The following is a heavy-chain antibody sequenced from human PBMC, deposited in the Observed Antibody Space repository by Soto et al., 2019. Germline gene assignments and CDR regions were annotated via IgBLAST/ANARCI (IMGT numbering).Heavy chain of an antibody. D-gene: IGHD1-26*01. CDR3: AIGSTFSGEFEF. J-gene: IGHJ4*02. V-gene: IGHV1-69*01. CDR2: FVPIVGTA. CDR1: GGTFSSYA. Sequence: QVQMGQSGAEVKKPGSSVKVSCKASGGTFSSYAINWMRQAPGQGLEWMGAFVPIVGTADYAQKFQGRVTITADESTNTAYMELSSLTSEDTAVYYCAIGSTFSGEFEFWGQGTLVSVSS.